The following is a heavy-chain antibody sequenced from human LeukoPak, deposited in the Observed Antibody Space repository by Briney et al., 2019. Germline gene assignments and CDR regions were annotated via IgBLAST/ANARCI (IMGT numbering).Heavy chain of an antibody. CDR1: GGSISSSSYY. J-gene: IGHJ4*02. Sequence: PSETLSLTCTVSGGSISSSSYYWGWIRQPPGKGLEWIGSIYYSGSTYYNPSLKSRVTISVDTSKNQFSLKLSSVTAADTAVYYCARDLPLGSPLDYWGQGTLVTVSS. V-gene: IGHV4-39*07. CDR3: ARDLPLGSPLDY. D-gene: IGHD1-26*01. CDR2: IYYSGST.